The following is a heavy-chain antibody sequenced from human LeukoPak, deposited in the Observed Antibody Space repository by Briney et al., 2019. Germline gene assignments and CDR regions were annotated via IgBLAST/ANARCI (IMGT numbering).Heavy chain of an antibody. J-gene: IGHJ4*02. V-gene: IGHV3-23*01. CDR2: ISGSGGST. CDR3: AKGLERESRLDY. CDR1: GFTFSSYA. D-gene: IGHD1-1*01. Sequence: PGGSLRLSCAASGFTFSSYAMNWVRQAPGKGLEWVSAISGSGGSTYYADSVKGRFTISRDNSKNTLYLQMNSLRAEDTAVYYCAKGLERESRLDYWGQGTLVTVSS.